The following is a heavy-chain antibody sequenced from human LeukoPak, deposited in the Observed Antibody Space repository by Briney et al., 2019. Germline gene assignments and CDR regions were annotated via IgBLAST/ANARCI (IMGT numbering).Heavy chain of an antibody. CDR2: ISGSGGST. CDR1: GFTFSSYA. J-gene: IGHJ4*02. D-gene: IGHD3-10*01. CDR3: AKGEAVYGSGSGHFDY. Sequence: GGSLRLSCAASGFTFSSYAMGWVRQAPGKGLEWVSAISGSGGSTYYADSVKGRFTISRHNSKNTLYLRMNSPRAEDTAVYYCAKGEAVYGSGSGHFDYWGQGTLVTVSS. V-gene: IGHV3-23*01.